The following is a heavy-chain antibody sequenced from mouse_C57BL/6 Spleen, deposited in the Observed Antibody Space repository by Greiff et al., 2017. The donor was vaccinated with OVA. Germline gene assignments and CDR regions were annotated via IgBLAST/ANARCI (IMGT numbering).Heavy chain of an antibody. D-gene: IGHD2-5*01. Sequence: VKLVESGAELVRPGTSVKMSCKASGYTFTNYWIGWAKQRPGHGLEWIGDIYPGGGYTNYNEKFKGKATLTADKSSSTAYMQFSSLTSEDSAIYYCARSQGSNYENAMDYWGQGTSVTVSS. J-gene: IGHJ4*01. CDR2: IYPGGGYT. V-gene: IGHV1-63*01. CDR3: ARSQGSNYENAMDY. CDR1: GYTFTNYW.